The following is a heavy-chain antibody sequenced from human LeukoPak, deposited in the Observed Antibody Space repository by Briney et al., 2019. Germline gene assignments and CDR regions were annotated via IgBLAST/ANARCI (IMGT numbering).Heavy chain of an antibody. V-gene: IGHV4-59*02. CDR1: GGSVRNYY. Sequence: PSETLSLTCTVSGGSVRNYYWNWIRQPPGRGLEWIGYIRFSGSTEYNPSLKSRVTMSLDTSKNQVSVRLSAVTAADTAVYYCARDTTHYYDSSGYYPGVYYYYGMDVWGQGTTVTVSS. D-gene: IGHD3-22*01. CDR2: IRFSGST. J-gene: IGHJ6*02. CDR3: ARDTTHYYDSSGYYPGVYYYYGMDV.